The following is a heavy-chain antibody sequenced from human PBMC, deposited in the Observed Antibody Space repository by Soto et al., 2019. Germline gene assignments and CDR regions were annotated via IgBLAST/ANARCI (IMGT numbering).Heavy chain of an antibody. CDR3: ARGITVPNHSYQYGIDV. V-gene: IGHV3-33*01. CDR1: AVTFSIYD. CDR2: IWYDGTNK. D-gene: IGHD4-17*01. J-gene: IGHJ6*02. Sequence: HPGGSLRLSCAASAVTFSIYDMHWVRQAPGKGLEWVALIWYDGTNKYYADSVKGRFTISRDNSKNTLYLQMNSLRAEDTAVYYCARGITVPNHSYQYGIDVWGQGTTVTVSS.